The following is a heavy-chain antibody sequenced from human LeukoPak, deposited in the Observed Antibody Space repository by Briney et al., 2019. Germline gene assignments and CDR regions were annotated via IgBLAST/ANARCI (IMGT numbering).Heavy chain of an antibody. J-gene: IGHJ6*02. V-gene: IGHV3-30*18. CDR1: GFTFSSYG. D-gene: IGHD2-2*01. CDR3: AKDSYAPGVVV. Sequence: PGGSLRLSCVVSGFTFSSYGMHWVRQAPGKGLEWVAVISYDGSNKYYADSVKGRFTISRDNSKNTLYLQMNSLRAEDTAVYYCAKDSYAPGVVVWGQGTTVTVSS. CDR2: ISYDGSNK.